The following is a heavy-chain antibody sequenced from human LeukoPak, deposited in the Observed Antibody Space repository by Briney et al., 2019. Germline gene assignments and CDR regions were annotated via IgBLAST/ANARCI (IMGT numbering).Heavy chain of an antibody. CDR2: IYYSGSI. D-gene: IGHD2-15*01. CDR1: GGSISSSSYY. J-gene: IGHJ5*02. V-gene: IGHV4-39*01. CDR3: AGIVVVAATGWFDP. Sequence: SETLSLTCTVSGGSISSSSYYWGWIRQPPGKGLEWIGTIYYSGSIYYNPSLKSRVTIFVDTSKNQFSLKLSSVTAADTTVYYCAGIVVVAATGWFDPWGQGTLVTVSS.